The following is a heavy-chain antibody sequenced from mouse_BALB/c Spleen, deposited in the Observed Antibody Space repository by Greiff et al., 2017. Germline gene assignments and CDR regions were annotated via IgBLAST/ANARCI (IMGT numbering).Heavy chain of an antibody. CDR3: ARGGLWYAMDY. V-gene: IGHV3-6*02. J-gene: IGHJ4*01. D-gene: IGHD1-1*02. CDR2: ISYDGSN. Sequence: EVKLMESGPGLVKPSQSLSLTCSVTGYSITSGYYWNWIRQFPGNKLEWMGYISYDGSNNYNPSLKNRISITRDTSKNQFFLKLNSVTTEDTATYYCARGGLWYAMDYWGQGTSVTVSS. CDR1: GYSITSGYY.